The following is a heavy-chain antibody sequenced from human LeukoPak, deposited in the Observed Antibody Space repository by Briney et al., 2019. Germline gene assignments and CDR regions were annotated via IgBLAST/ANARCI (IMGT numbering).Heavy chain of an antibody. V-gene: IGHV3-23*01. D-gene: IGHD3-22*01. J-gene: IGHJ4*02. CDR3: ANLITYYYDSSGPRTPPTVDY. Sequence: PGGSLRLSCAASGFTFGSYSMSWVRQAPGKGLEWVASISGVSGSVYYVDSVKGRFTISRDNSENILYLQMNSLRAEDTAVYYCANLITYYYDSSGPRTPPTVDYWGQGTLVTVSS. CDR2: ISGVSGSV. CDR1: GFTFGSYS.